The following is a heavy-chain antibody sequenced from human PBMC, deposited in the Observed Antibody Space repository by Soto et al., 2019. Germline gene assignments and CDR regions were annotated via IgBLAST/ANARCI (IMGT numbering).Heavy chain of an antibody. CDR1: GFTFSSYW. Sequence: EVQLVESGGGLVQPGGSLRLSCAASGFTFSSYWMSWVRQAPGKGLEWVANIKQDGSEKYYVDSVKGRFTISRDNAKNSLYLQMNSLRAEDAAVYYCARDRFGELSDCWGQGTLVTVSS. CDR3: ARDRFGELSDC. CDR2: IKQDGSEK. V-gene: IGHV3-7*05. J-gene: IGHJ4*02. D-gene: IGHD3-16*01.